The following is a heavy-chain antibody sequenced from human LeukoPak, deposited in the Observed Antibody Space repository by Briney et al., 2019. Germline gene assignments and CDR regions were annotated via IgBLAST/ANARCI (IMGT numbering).Heavy chain of an antibody. CDR1: GYTFTAYY. Sequence: ASVKVSCKASGYTFTAYYMHWVRQAPGQGLEWMGWINLNSGGTNSAQKFQGRVTMTRDTSISAAYMELSRLGSDDTAVYYCARVADGDWYYFDFWGQGTLVTVSS. V-gene: IGHV1-2*02. D-gene: IGHD2-21*02. J-gene: IGHJ4*02. CDR3: ARVADGDWYYFDF. CDR2: INLNSGGT.